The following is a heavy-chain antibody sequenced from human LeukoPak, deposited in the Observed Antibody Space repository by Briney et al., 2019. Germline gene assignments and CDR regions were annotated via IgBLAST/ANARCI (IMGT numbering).Heavy chain of an antibody. Sequence: GASVKVSCKASGYTFTGYYMHWVRQAPGQGLEWMGWINPNSGGTNYAQNFQGRVTMTEDTSTDTAQMELSNLRSEDTAVYYCAKDISDNNDGFDIWGQGTMVTVSS. CDR2: INPNSGGT. CDR3: AKDISDNNDGFDI. CDR1: GYTFTGYY. J-gene: IGHJ3*02. V-gene: IGHV1-2*02. D-gene: IGHD2/OR15-2a*01.